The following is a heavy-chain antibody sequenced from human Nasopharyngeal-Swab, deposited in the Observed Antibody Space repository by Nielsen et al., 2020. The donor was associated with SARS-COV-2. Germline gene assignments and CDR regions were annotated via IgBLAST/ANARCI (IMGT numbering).Heavy chain of an antibody. D-gene: IGHD2-21*02. CDR3: AGIPYGGGHSSYGWFDL. V-gene: IGHV4-59*02. CDR1: AASVTTYY. Sequence: SETLSLTCTVSAASVTTYYWGWIRQSPGKGLEWIAYITDTGRTKYNPSLETRVTISQDTSRTRFFLRLTSVTAAETAMYYCAGIPYGGGHSSYGWFDLWGQGILVTVSS. CDR2: ITDTGRT. J-gene: IGHJ5*02.